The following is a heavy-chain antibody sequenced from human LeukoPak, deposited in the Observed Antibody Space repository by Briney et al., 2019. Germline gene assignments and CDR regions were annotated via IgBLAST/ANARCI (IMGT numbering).Heavy chain of an antibody. V-gene: IGHV1-2*02. Sequence: ASVKVSCKASGGTFSSYAISWVRQAPGQGLEWMGWINPNSGGTNYAQKFQGRVTMTRDTSISTAYMELSRLRSDDTAVYYCHGEDRQLGAGGPWGQGTLVTVSS. CDR1: GGTFSSYA. J-gene: IGHJ5*02. CDR3: HGEDRQLGAGGP. D-gene: IGHD6-6*01. CDR2: INPNSGGT.